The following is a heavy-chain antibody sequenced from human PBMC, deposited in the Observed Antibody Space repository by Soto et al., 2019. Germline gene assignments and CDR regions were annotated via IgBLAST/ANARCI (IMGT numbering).Heavy chain of an antibody. CDR2: TSYDGSDK. D-gene: IGHD3-16*01. CDR3: ARWGPTGGLDV. V-gene: IGHV3-30*19. CDR1: GFTFRSYV. J-gene: IGHJ1*01. Sequence: QVQLVESGGGVVQPGTSLRVSCVGSGFTFRSYVIHWVRQAPGKGLEWVALTSYDGSDKYYGDSVRGRFTISRDNSRNTVDRQMDSLRLEDTALYYCARWGPTGGLDVWGQGTLVSVSS.